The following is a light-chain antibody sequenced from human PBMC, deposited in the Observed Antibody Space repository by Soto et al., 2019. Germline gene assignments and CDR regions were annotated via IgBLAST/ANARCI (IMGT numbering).Light chain of an antibody. CDR2: DAF. CDR3: QQRSNWVLT. Sequence: EIVLTQSPATLSLSPGERATLSCRASQSVSSYLAWYQQKPGQAPRLLIYDAFNRATGIPARFSGSGSGTDFTLTISSLEPEDLAVYYCQQRSNWVLTFGGGTKVEIK. CDR1: QSVSSY. V-gene: IGKV3-11*01. J-gene: IGKJ4*01.